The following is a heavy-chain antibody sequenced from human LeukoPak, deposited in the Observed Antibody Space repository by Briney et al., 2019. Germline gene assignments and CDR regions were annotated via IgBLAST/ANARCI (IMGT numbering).Heavy chain of an antibody. J-gene: IGHJ3*02. V-gene: IGHV3-23*01. CDR2: ISGSGGST. CDR3: ARARPLFLEWLTDAFDI. D-gene: IGHD3-3*01. Sequence: GGSLRLSCAASGFTFSSYAMSWVRQAPGKGLEWVSAISGSGGSTYYADSVKGRFTISRDNSKNTLYLQMNSLRAEDTAVYYCARARPLFLEWLTDAFDIWGQGTMVTVSS. CDR1: GFTFSSYA.